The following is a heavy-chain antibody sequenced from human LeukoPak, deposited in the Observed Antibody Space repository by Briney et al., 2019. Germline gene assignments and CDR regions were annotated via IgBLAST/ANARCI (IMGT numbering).Heavy chain of an antibody. J-gene: IGHJ4*02. CDR3: AGSGSHVY. CDR2: ITGNGAST. D-gene: IGHD1-26*01. V-gene: IGHV3-23*01. CDR1: GFTFRSYD. Sequence: GGSLRLSCAASGFTFRSYDISWVRQALGKGLEWVSSITGNGASTNFADSVKGRFTISRDNSKNTAYLQMNSLRAEDVAVYYCAGSGSHVYWGQGTLVTVSS.